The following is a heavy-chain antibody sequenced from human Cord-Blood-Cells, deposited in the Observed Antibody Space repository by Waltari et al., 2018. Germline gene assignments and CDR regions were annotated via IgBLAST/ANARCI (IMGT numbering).Heavy chain of an antibody. Sequence: QVQLVQSGAEVKKPGASVKVSCKASGYNFPSYAMNWVRQAPGQRLEWMGWINAGNGNTKDSQKFQGRVTITRDTSASTAYMELSSLRSEDTAVYYCARPLNSSGWYWFDPWGQGTLVTVSS. CDR2: INAGNGNT. CDR1: GYNFPSYA. V-gene: IGHV1-3*01. CDR3: ARPLNSSGWYWFDP. D-gene: IGHD6-19*01. J-gene: IGHJ5*02.